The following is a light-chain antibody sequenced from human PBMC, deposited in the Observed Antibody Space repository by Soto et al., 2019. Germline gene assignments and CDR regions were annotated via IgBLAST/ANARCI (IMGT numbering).Light chain of an antibody. CDR1: SSHIGSNT. CDR2: SNN. J-gene: IGLJ1*01. V-gene: IGLV1-44*01. Sequence: QSVLTQPPSASGTPGQRVIISCSGSSSHIGSNTVNWYQQLPGTAPKLLIYSNNQRPSGVPDRFSGSKSGTSASLAISGLQSEDEADYYYAAWYDSLNGRYVFGTGTKLTVL. CDR3: AAWYDSLNGRYV.